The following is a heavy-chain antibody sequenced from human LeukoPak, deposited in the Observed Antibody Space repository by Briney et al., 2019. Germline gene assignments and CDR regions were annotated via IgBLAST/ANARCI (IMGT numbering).Heavy chain of an antibody. CDR3: ARKWLPLL. D-gene: IGHD3-22*01. CDR1: GGSISTYY. J-gene: IGHJ4*02. CDR2: INHSGST. Sequence: PSETLSLTCIVSGGSISTYYWTWIRQPPGKGLEWIGEINHSGSTNYNPSLKSRVTISVDTSKNQFSLKLSSVTAADTAVYYCARKWLPLLWGQGTLVTVSS. V-gene: IGHV4-34*01.